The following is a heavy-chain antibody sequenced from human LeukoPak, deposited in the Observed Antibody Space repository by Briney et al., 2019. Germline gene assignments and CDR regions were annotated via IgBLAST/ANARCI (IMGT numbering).Heavy chain of an antibody. CDR2: IYYSGST. CDR3: ARRKNSAWSTDAFDI. D-gene: IGHD6-19*01. Sequence: PSETLSLTCTVSGGSINSYYWSWIRQPPGKGLEWVGYIYYSGSTSYNPSLKSRATISVDTSKNQFSLKLNSVTAADTAVYYCARRKNSAWSTDAFDIWGQGTVVTVSS. J-gene: IGHJ3*02. CDR1: GGSINSYY. V-gene: IGHV4-59*08.